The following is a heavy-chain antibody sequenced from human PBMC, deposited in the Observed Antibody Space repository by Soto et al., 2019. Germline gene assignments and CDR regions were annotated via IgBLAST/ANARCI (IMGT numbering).Heavy chain of an antibody. CDR3: AKDRTFGPPLVRCDS. CDR1: GFTFSVYA. J-gene: IGHJ4*02. Sequence: PGGSLRLSCGASGFTFSVYAMTWVRQAPGKGLEWVSAISGNGGSTYYADSVKGRFTISRDNSKSTLHLQMNSLRVEDTAVYYCAKDRTFGPPLVRCDSWGQGTLVTVSS. CDR2: ISGNGGST. D-gene: IGHD6-6*01. V-gene: IGHV3-23*01.